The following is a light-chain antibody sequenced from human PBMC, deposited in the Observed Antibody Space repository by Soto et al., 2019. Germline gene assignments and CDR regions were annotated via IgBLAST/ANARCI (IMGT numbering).Light chain of an antibody. V-gene: IGKV1-27*01. J-gene: IGKJ1*01. CDR1: QDIGDY. CDR2: AAS. Sequence: DIQMTQSPSSLSASVGDRVTITCRASQDIGDYLAWYQQKPGQVPKLLISAASTLQLGVPSRFRCRASGTDFTLTIACLQTDEFATDYCQNYYGTPWTFGQGTKVEIK. CDR3: QNYYGTPWT.